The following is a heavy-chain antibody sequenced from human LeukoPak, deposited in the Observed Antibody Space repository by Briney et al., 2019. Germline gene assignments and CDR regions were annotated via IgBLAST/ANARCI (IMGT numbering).Heavy chain of an antibody. Sequence: PSETLSLTCTVSGGSISSSSYYWGWIRQPPGKGLEWIGNIYYSGSTYYNPSLKSRVTISVDTSKNQFSLKLSSVTAADTAVYYCARAAVTTDYYYYYYMDVWGKGTTVTVSS. CDR1: GGSISSSSYY. J-gene: IGHJ6*03. D-gene: IGHD4-17*01. CDR2: IYYSGST. V-gene: IGHV4-39*07. CDR3: ARAAVTTDYYYYYYMDV.